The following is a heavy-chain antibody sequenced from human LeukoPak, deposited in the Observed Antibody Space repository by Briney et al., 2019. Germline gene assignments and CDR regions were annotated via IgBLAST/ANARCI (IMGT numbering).Heavy chain of an antibody. Sequence: GESLKISCKGSGYIFITHWIGWVRQMPGKGLEWMGIIYPGDSHTRYSPSFQGQVTISADKSISTAYLQWSSLKASDTAFYYCARHEGFRHSSSWYPDYWGQGTLVTVSS. V-gene: IGHV5-51*01. CDR1: GYIFITHW. D-gene: IGHD6-13*01. CDR3: ARHEGFRHSSSWYPDY. CDR2: IYPGDSHT. J-gene: IGHJ4*02.